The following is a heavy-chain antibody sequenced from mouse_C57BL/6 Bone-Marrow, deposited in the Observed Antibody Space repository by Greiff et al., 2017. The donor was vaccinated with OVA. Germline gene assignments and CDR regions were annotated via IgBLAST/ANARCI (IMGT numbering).Heavy chain of an antibody. D-gene: IGHD2-1*01. V-gene: IGHV2-9-1*01. J-gene: IGHJ3*01. Sequence: VQGVESGPGLVAPSQSLSITCTVSGFSLTSYAISWVRQPPGKGLEWLGVIWTGGGTNYNSALKSRLSISKDNSKSQVFLKMNSLQTDDTARYYCASPYGNHEGFAYWGQGTLVTVSA. CDR1: GFSLTSYA. CDR2: IWTGGGT. CDR3: ASPYGNHEGFAY.